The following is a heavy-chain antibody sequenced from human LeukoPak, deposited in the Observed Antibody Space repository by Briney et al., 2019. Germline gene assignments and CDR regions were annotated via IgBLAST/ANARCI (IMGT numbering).Heavy chain of an antibody. CDR1: GYTFTGYY. CDR3: ARDFMITFGGVIVRDYYYYGMDV. V-gene: IGHV1-2*02. CDR2: INPNSGGT. D-gene: IGHD3-16*02. Sequence: ASVKVSCKASGYTFTGYYMHWVRQAPGQGLEWMGWINPNSGGTNYAQKFQGRVTMTRDTSISTAYMELSRLRSDDTAVYYCARDFMITFGGVIVRDYYYYGMDVWGQGTTVTVSS. J-gene: IGHJ6*02.